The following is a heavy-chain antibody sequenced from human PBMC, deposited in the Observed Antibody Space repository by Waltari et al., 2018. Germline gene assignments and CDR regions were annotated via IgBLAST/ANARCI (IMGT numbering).Heavy chain of an antibody. CDR1: GISFSSAW. CDR3: TTVYYGSGNYYNAEV. V-gene: IGHV3-15*01. J-gene: IGHJ4*02. D-gene: IGHD3-10*01. Sequence: EAQLVESGGGSVKPGGSLRLSCAASGISFSSAWMNWVRQAPGEGLEWCGRSKRKADGGKIDYAAPAGGRFTSSRDDSKNTLYLQMTSLQSEDAAVYYCTTVYYGSGNYYNAEVWAQGALVTVSS. CDR2: SKRKADGGKI.